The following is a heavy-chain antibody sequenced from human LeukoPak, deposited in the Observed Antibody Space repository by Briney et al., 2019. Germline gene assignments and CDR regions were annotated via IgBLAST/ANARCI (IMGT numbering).Heavy chain of an antibody. Sequence: SGPTLVKPTQTLTLTCTFSGFSLSTSGVGVGWIRQPPGKALEWLALICWDDDKRYSPSLKSRLTITKDTSKNQVVLTMTNMDPVDTATYYCAHTLRLLIRPEPAALTVTSNWFDPWGQGTLVTVSS. V-gene: IGHV2-5*02. J-gene: IGHJ5*02. CDR1: GFSLSTSGVG. D-gene: IGHD1-14*01. CDR2: ICWDDDK. CDR3: AHTLRLLIRPEPAALTVTSNWFDP.